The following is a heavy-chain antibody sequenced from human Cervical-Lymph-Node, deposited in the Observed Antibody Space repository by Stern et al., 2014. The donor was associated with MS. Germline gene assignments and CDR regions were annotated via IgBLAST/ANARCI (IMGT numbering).Heavy chain of an antibody. Sequence: VQLLESGGGVVQPGRSLRLSCVASGFTFSNYAMHWVRQAPGKGLEWVAIISYGGSDKYYADSVKGRFTISRDNSKNTLYLQINSLRAEDTAMYYCAREHYYDSTVYYPLFDCWGQGTLVTVSS. CDR2: ISYGGSDK. J-gene: IGHJ4*02. V-gene: IGHV3-30-3*01. CDR3: AREHYYDSTVYYPLFDC. CDR1: GFTFSNYA. D-gene: IGHD3-22*01.